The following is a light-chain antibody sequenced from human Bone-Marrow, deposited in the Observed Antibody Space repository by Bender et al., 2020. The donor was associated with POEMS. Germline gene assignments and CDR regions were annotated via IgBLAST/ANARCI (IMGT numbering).Light chain of an antibody. V-gene: IGLV2-14*01. CDR1: SSDVGGYIS. CDR2: DVT. J-gene: IGLJ1*01. CDR3: GSYTSTRSYV. Sequence: QSALTQPASVSGSPGQSITISCTGTSSDVGGYISVSWYQQHPCKAPKLMLYDVTIRPSGVSNRFSGSKSGNTASLTISGLQADDEADFYCGSYTSTRSYVFGTGTKLTVL.